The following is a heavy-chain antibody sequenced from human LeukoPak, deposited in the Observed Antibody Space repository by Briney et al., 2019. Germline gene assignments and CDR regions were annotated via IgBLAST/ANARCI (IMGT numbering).Heavy chain of an antibody. D-gene: IGHD3-22*01. J-gene: IGHJ4*02. Sequence: PGGFLRLSCAASGFSFRSYGMHWVRQAPGQGLEWVAFIRNDGSDKYYADSVRGRFTISRDNSKNSLHVQMNSLRVEDTGVYYCAKDLEAGTSGYSLDYWGQGTLVSVSS. CDR3: AKDLEAGTSGYSLDY. V-gene: IGHV3-30*02. CDR1: GFSFRSYG. CDR2: IRNDGSDK.